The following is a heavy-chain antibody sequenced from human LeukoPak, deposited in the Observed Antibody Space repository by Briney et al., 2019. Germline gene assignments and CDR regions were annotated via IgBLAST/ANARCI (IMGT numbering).Heavy chain of an antibody. V-gene: IGHV3-23*01. J-gene: IGHJ3*02. CDR3: ATGRAVAGDAFDI. CDR2: ISGSGGST. CDR1: GFTFSSYA. Sequence: GGSLRLSCAASGFTFSSYAMSWVRQAPGKGLEWVSAISGSGGSTYYADSVKGRFTISRDNSKNTLYLQMNSLRAEDTAVYYCATGRAVAGDAFDIWGQGTMVTVSS. D-gene: IGHD6-19*01.